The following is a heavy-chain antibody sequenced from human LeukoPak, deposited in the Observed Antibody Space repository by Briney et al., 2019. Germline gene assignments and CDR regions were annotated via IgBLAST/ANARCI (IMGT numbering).Heavy chain of an antibody. Sequence: SETLSLTCTVSDDSITMYYWTWIRQPPGKGLEWIGYVDHTGSTKFNPSLNGRVSISRDTSNNLFSLRLRSVTAADTAVYYCATLGYSSGTDYWGLGTRVTVSS. CDR1: DDSITMYY. V-gene: IGHV4-59*01. CDR3: ATLGYSSGTDY. D-gene: IGHD5-18*01. J-gene: IGHJ4*02. CDR2: VDHTGST.